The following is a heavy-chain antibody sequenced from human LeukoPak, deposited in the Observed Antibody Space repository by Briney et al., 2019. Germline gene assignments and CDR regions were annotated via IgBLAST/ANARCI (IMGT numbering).Heavy chain of an antibody. Sequence: PGGSLRLSCAASGFTFSSYAVSWVRQAPGKGLEWVSAISGSGGSTYYADSVKGRFTISRDNAKNSLYLQMNSLRAEDTAVYYCARDKFLLQLWSYYFDYWGQGTLVTVSS. CDR2: ISGSGGST. D-gene: IGHD5-18*01. CDR3: ARDKFLLQLWSYYFDY. V-gene: IGHV3-23*01. CDR1: GFTFSSYA. J-gene: IGHJ4*02.